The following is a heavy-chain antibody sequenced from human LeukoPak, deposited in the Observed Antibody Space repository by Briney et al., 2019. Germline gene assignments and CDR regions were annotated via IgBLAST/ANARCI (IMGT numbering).Heavy chain of an antibody. J-gene: IGHJ4*02. CDR3: ARDVSYYDSSGYYYRLYYFDY. V-gene: IGHV3-21*01. D-gene: IGHD3-22*01. CDR2: ISGSSSYI. Sequence: GGSLRLSCAASGFTFSSYSMNWVRQAPGKGLEWVSSISGSSSYIYYADSVKGRFTISRDNAKNSLYLQMNSPRAEDTAVYYCARDVSYYDSSGYYYRLYYFDYWGQGTLVTVSS. CDR1: GFTFSSYS.